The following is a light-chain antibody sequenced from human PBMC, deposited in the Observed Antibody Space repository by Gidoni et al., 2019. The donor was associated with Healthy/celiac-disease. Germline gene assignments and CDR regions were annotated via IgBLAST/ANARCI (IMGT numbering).Light chain of an antibody. CDR3: QQYNNWPPLT. CDR1: QSVSSN. V-gene: IGKV3-15*01. Sequence: EIVITQSPATLSVSPGERATLSCRASQSVSSNLAGYQQKPGQAPRLLINGASTRAPGIPARFSGSGSGTEFTLTISSLQSEDYAVYYCQQYNNWPPLTFGGGTKVEIK. CDR2: GAS. J-gene: IGKJ4*01.